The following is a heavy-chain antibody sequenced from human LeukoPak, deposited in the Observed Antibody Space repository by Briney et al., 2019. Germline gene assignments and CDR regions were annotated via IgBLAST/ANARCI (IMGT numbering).Heavy chain of an antibody. D-gene: IGHD3-10*01. CDR2: IYYSGGT. Sequence: SETLSLTCTVAGGSISSYYWSWIRQPPGKGLEWIGYIYYSGGTNYNPPLKSRVTISVDTSKNQFSLKLSSVTAADTAVYYCARDLGVGGYYFDYWGQGTLVTVSS. J-gene: IGHJ4*02. CDR1: GGSISSYY. CDR3: ARDLGVGGYYFDY. V-gene: IGHV4-59*01.